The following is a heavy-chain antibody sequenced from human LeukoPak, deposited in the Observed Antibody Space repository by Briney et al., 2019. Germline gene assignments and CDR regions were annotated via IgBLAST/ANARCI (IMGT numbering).Heavy chain of an antibody. D-gene: IGHD3-10*01. CDR2: ISSSSSYT. Sequence: KPGGSLRLSCAASGFTFSDYYMSWIRQAPGKGLEWVSYISSSSSYTNYADSVKGRFTISRDNAKNSLYLQMNSLRAEDTAVYYCARGRITMVRGVIWGMDVWGQGTTVTVSS. V-gene: IGHV3-11*03. CDR3: ARGRITMVRGVIWGMDV. J-gene: IGHJ6*02. CDR1: GFTFSDYY.